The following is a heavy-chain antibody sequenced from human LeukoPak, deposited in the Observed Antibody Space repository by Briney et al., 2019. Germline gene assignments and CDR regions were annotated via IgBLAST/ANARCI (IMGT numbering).Heavy chain of an antibody. CDR2: IIPIVGIA. J-gene: IGHJ6*03. Sequence: SSVKVSCKASGGTFSSYTISWVRQAPGQGLEWMGRIIPIVGIANYAQKFQGSVTITADKSTSTAYMELSSLRSEDTAVYYCARGKRITIFDYAYYMDVWGKGTTVTVSS. CDR3: ARGKRITIFDYAYYMDV. D-gene: IGHD3-3*01. V-gene: IGHV1-69*02. CDR1: GGTFSSYT.